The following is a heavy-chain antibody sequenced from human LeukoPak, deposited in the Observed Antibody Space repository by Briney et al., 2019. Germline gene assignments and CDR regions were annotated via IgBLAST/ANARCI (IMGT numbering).Heavy chain of an antibody. CDR1: GGSVSSGSYY. CDR2: MYYSGST. J-gene: IGHJ6*04. V-gene: IGHV4-61*03. D-gene: IGHD4-17*01. Sequence: PSETLSLTCTVSGGSVSSGSYYWTWIRQPPGKGLEWIWFMYYSGSTNYNPSLKSRITISVDTSKNHFSLKLSSVTAADTAVYYCARHPLTTVNRGGMDVWGEGTTVTVSS. CDR3: ARHPLTTVNRGGMDV.